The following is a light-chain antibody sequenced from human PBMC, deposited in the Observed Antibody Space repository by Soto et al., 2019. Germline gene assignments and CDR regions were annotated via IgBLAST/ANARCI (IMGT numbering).Light chain of an antibody. V-gene: IGLV2-23*02. J-gene: IGLJ1*01. CDR1: SSNVGSYKL. Sequence: QSALTQPASVSGSPGQSITISCTGTSSNVGSYKLVSWYQQHPGKAPKLKIFEVNKRPSGVSKRFSGSKSGNTASLTISGLKVEDEADYYCCSSGGSPTYVFGTGTKLTVL. CDR3: CSSGGSPTYV. CDR2: EVN.